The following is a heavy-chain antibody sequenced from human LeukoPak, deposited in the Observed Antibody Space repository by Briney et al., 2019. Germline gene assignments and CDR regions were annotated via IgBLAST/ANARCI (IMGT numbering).Heavy chain of an antibody. V-gene: IGHV3-23*01. CDR3: AKDGEYYDFWSGYGHAFDI. CDR1: GFTFSSYA. D-gene: IGHD3-3*01. CDR2: ISGSGGST. J-gene: IGHJ3*02. Sequence: GGSLRLSCAASGFTFSSYAMSWVRQAPGKGLEWVSAISGSGGSTYYADSVKGRFTISRDNSKNTLYLQVNSLRAEDTAVYYCAKDGEYYDFWSGYGHAFDIWGQGTMVTVSS.